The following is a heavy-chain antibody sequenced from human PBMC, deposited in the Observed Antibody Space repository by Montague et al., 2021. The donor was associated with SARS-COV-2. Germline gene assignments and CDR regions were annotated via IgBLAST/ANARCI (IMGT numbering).Heavy chain of an antibody. Sequence: TLSLTCTVSGGSISSGSYYWSWIRQPAGKGLEWIGRIYTSGSTNYNPSLKSRVTISVDTSKNQFSLHVNSVTPEDTAVYYCARDSEYSIDYWGQGLLVTVSS. D-gene: IGHD6-6*01. J-gene: IGHJ4*02. CDR3: ARDSEYSIDY. CDR1: GGSISSGSYY. CDR2: IYTSGST. V-gene: IGHV4-61*02.